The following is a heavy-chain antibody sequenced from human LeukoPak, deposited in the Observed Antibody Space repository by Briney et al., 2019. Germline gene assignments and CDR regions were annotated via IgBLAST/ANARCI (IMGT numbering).Heavy chain of an antibody. CDR1: GLIFGSRW. CDR2: IKRDGSGE. V-gene: IGHV3-7*01. CDR3: ASLLGDKTIFDF. Sequence: GGSLRLSCAASGLIFGSRWMSWIRQAPGKGLEWVANIKRDGSGEYYLDYVKGGFTISRDNAKNSLYLQMNSLRAEDAAVYYCASLLGDKTIFDFWGQGTLVTVSS. D-gene: IGHD1-26*01. J-gene: IGHJ4*02.